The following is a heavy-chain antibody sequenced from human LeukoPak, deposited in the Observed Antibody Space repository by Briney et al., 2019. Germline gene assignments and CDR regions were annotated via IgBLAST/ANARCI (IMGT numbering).Heavy chain of an antibody. D-gene: IGHD2-8*02. CDR2: ISGRDGRT. Sequence: GGSLRLSCAASGFTFSTYAMSWVRQAPGKGLEWVSNISGRDGRTYYADSVKGRFTISRDNSKNTLYLQMNSLRGEDTAVYYCAKGPYISNWWFDYWGQGTLVTVSS. CDR3: AKGPYISNWWFDY. J-gene: IGHJ4*02. CDR1: GFTFSTYA. V-gene: IGHV3-23*01.